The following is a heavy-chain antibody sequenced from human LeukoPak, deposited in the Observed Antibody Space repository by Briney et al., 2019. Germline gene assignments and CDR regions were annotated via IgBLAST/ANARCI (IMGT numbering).Heavy chain of an antibody. CDR1: GGSFSGYY. J-gene: IGHJ6*02. CDR2: INHSGST. CDR3: ARVFVVVPAAIQYYYGMDV. Sequence: SETLSLTCAVYGGSFSGYYWSWIRQPPGKGLEWIGEINHSGSTNYNPSLKSRVTISVDTSKNQFSLKLSSVTAADTAVYYCARVFVVVPAAIQYYYGMDVWGQGTTVTVSS. V-gene: IGHV4-34*01. D-gene: IGHD2-2*01.